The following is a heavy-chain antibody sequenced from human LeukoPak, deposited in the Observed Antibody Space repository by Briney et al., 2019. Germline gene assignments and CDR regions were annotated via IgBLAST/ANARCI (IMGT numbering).Heavy chain of an antibody. CDR2: IIPIFGTA. V-gene: IGHV1-69*06. CDR1: GGTFSSYA. D-gene: IGHD1-26*01. J-gene: IGHJ5*02. CDR3: ARDRVGRGWFDP. Sequence: ASVKVSCKASGGTFSSYAISWVRQAPGQGVEWMGGIIPIFGTANYAQKFQGRVTITADKSTSTAYMELSSLRSEDTAVYYCARDRVGRGWFDPWGQGTLVTVSS.